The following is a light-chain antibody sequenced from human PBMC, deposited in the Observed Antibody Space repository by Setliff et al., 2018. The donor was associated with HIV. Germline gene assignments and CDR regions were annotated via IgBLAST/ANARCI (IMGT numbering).Light chain of an antibody. CDR3: CSYAGGNTFV. V-gene: IGLV2-11*01. CDR2: DVS. CDR1: NSAVGYDY. J-gene: IGLJ2*01. Sequence: LTQPRSVSGSPGQSVTISCSGTNSAVGYDYVSWYQQHPGKAPTLIIYDVSQRPSGVPARFSGSTSANTASLTISGLQAEDEADYYCCSYAGGNTFVFGGGTKVTVL.